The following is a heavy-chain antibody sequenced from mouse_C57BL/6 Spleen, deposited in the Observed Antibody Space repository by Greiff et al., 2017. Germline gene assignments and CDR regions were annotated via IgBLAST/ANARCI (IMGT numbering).Heavy chain of an antibody. V-gene: IGHV1-26*01. D-gene: IGHD1-1*01. Sequence: EVQLQPSGPELVKPGASVKISCKASGYTFTDYYMNWVKQSHGKSLEWIGDINPNNGGTSYNQKFKGKSTLTVDKSSSTAYMELRSLTSEDSAVYYCARGGYGSSDNWYFDVWGTGTTVTVSS. CDR1: GYTFTDYY. CDR3: ARGGYGSSDNWYFDV. J-gene: IGHJ1*03. CDR2: INPNNGGT.